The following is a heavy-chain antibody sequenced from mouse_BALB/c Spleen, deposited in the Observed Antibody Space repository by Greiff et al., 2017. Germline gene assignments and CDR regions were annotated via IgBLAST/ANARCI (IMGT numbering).Heavy chain of an antibody. V-gene: IGHV5-9-4*01. Sequence: EVQRVESGGGLVKPGGSLKLSCAASGFTFSSYAMSWVRQSPEKRLEWVAEISSGGSYTYYPDTVTGRFTISRDNAKNTLYLEMSSLRSEDTAMYYCARGGSGTVYAMDYWGQGTSVTVSS. D-gene: IGHD4-1*01. CDR1: GFTFSSYA. CDR2: ISSGGSYT. CDR3: ARGGSGTVYAMDY. J-gene: IGHJ4*01.